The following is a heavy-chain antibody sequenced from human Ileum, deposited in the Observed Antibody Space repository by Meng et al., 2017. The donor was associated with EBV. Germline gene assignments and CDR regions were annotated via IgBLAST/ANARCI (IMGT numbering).Heavy chain of an antibody. V-gene: IGHV4-39*01. J-gene: IGHJ5*02. CDR2: IYHTGST. CDR3: ARRDTAWFDP. Sequence: LHSQEPDPGLGKPSEPLSLTCSVSGGSITSYSYYWGWIRQPPGKGLEWIATIYHTGSTYYNPSLKSRVTISVDTSKNEFSLKVTSGTAADTALYYCARRDTAWFDPWGRGTLVTVSS. D-gene: IGHD2-21*02. CDR1: GGSITSYSYY.